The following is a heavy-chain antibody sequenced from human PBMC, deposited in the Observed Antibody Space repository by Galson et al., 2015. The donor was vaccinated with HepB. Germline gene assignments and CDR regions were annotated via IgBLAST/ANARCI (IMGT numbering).Heavy chain of an antibody. J-gene: IGHJ4*02. CDR2: TYYRSKWYN. Sequence: CAISGDSVSSNSAAWNWIRQSPSRGLEWLGRTYYRSKWYNDYAVSVKSRITINPDTSKNQFSLKLSSVTAADTAVYYCARQSGWYWDIYYFDYWGQGTLVTVSS. CDR3: ARQSGWYWDIYYFDY. V-gene: IGHV6-1*01. D-gene: IGHD6-19*01. CDR1: GDSVSSNSAA.